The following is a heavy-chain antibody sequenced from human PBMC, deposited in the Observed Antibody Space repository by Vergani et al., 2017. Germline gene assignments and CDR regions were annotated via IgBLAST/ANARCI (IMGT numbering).Heavy chain of an antibody. Sequence: QVQLVQSGAEVKKPGSSVKVSCKASVGTFSSYAISWVRQATGQGLEWMGRIISIFGTANYAQKFQSRVTITADGSTGTDYMELSSLRSEDTAVYYCARDQFNYYDSSGYRYFDYWGQGPLVTVSS. J-gene: IGHJ4*02. CDR1: VGTFSSYA. V-gene: IGHV1-69*13. D-gene: IGHD3-22*01. CDR2: IISIFGTA. CDR3: ARDQFNYYDSSGYRYFDY.